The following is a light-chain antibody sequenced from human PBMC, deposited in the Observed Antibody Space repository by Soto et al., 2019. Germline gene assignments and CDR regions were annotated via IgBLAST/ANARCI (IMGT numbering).Light chain of an antibody. V-gene: IGKV3-11*01. Sequence: ESVLTQSPATLSLSPGERATLSCRASQSVSSNLAWYQQKPGQAPRLLIYGASTRATGIPARFSGSGSGTEFTLTISSLEPEDFAVYYCQQRSKWPITFGQGTRLEIK. CDR3: QQRSKWPIT. CDR2: GAS. CDR1: QSVSSN. J-gene: IGKJ5*01.